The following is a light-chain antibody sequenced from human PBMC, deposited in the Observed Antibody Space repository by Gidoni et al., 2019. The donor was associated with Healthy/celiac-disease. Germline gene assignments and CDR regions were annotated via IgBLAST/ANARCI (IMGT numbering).Light chain of an antibody. J-gene: IGKJ2*01. Sequence: IRMTQSPSSFSASTGDRVTITCRASQGISSYLAWYQQKPGKAPKLLIYAASTLQSGVPSRFSGSGSGTDFTLTISCLQSEDFATYYCQQYYSYPYTFGQGTKLEIK. CDR2: AAS. CDR3: QQYYSYPYT. CDR1: QGISSY. V-gene: IGKV1-8*01.